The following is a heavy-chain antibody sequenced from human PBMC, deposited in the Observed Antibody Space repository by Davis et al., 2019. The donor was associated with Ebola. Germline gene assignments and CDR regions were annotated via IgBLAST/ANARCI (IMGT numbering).Heavy chain of an antibody. D-gene: IGHD2/OR15-2a*01. J-gene: IGHJ6*02. Sequence: GESLKISCAASGFIFSNYAIHWVRQAPGKGLEWVAVISYDGSNIYYADSVKGRFTISRDNAKNLLFLEMISLRAEDTAVYYCAREGFYFYGMDVWGHGTTVTVSS. CDR2: ISYDGSNI. CDR3: AREGFYFYGMDV. V-gene: IGHV3-30-3*01. CDR1: GFIFSNYA.